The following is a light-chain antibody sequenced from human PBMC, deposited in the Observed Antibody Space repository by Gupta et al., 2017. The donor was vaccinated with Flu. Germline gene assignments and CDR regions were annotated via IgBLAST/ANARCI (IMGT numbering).Light chain of an antibody. CDR2: EVS. J-gene: IGLJ1*01. V-gene: IGLV2-8*01. Sequence: QSALTQPPSASGSPGQSITISCTGTSSDIGAYKYFSWHPPHAAQAPKLIIYEVSKRPAGAPGRFSGSKAGNTASLTVSAHEAEEAGDYYYNSHTDSDTFVFGTGTAVTVL. CDR1: SSDIGAYKY. CDR3: NSHTDSDTFV.